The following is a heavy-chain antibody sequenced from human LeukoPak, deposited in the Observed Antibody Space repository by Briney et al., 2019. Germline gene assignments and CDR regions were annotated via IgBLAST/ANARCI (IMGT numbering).Heavy chain of an antibody. V-gene: IGHV3-23*01. Sequence: PGGSLRLSCAASGFTFSYYAMSWVRQAPGKGLEWVSVISGSGGSTYYVDSVQGRFTISRDNSKNTLFLQMDSLRAEDTAVYYCAKGGFGRPFDYWGQGTLVTVSS. D-gene: IGHD3-10*01. J-gene: IGHJ4*02. CDR3: AKGGFGRPFDY. CDR2: ISGSGGST. CDR1: GFTFSYYA.